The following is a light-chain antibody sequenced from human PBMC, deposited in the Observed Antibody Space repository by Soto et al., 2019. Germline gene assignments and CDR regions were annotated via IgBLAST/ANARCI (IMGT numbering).Light chain of an antibody. V-gene: IGLV1-40*01. CDR2: GNS. CDR1: SSNIGAGYD. Sequence: VLTQPPSVSGAPGQRVTISCTGSSSNIGAGYDVHWYHQFPGTAPKLLIYGNSNRPSGVPDRFSGSKSGTSASLAITGLQAEDEADYYCQSYDSSLSGYVFGTGTKVTVL. J-gene: IGLJ1*01. CDR3: QSYDSSLSGYV.